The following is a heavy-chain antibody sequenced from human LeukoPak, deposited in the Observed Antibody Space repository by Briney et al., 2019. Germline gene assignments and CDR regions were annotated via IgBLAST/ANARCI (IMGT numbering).Heavy chain of an antibody. V-gene: IGHV3-30*04. CDR1: GFTFSSYA. D-gene: IGHD2-15*01. CDR2: ISYDGSNK. CDR3: AKDVGCSGGSCYSIYYYYYGMDV. J-gene: IGHJ6*02. Sequence: GGSLRLSCAASGFTFSSYAMHWVRQAPGKGLEWVAVISYDGSNKYYADSVKGRFTISRDNSKNTLYLQMNSLRAEDTAVYYCAKDVGCSGGSCYSIYYYYYGMDVWGQGTTVTVSS.